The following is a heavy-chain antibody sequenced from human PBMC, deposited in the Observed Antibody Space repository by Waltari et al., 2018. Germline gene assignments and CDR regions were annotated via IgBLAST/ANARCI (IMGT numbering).Heavy chain of an antibody. D-gene: IGHD2-21*01. CDR2: MNPNRGNT. CDR1: GYTFTSYD. CDR3: ARGSRNCGGDCYFDY. J-gene: IGHJ4*02. V-gene: IGHV1-8*01. Sequence: QVQLVQSGAEVKKPGASVKVSCKASGYTFTSYDINWVRQATGRGLEWMGWMNPNRGNTGYAQKCQGRVTMTRNTSISTAYMELSSLRSEDTAVYYCARGSRNCGGDCYFDYWGQGTLVTVSS.